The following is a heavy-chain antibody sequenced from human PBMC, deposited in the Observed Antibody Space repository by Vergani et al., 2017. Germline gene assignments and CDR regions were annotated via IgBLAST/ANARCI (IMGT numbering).Heavy chain of an antibody. CDR1: GGTFSSYT. J-gene: IGHJ5*02. Sequence: QVQLVQSGAEVKKPGSSVKVSCKASGGTFSSYTISWVRQAPGQGLEWMGRIIPILGIANYAQKFQGRVTITADKSTRTAYMELSSLRSEDTAVDYCAWAGPSGGWFDPWGQGTLVTVSS. V-gene: IGHV1-69*02. CDR2: IIPILGIA. CDR3: AWAGPSGGWFDP. D-gene: IGHD1-26*01.